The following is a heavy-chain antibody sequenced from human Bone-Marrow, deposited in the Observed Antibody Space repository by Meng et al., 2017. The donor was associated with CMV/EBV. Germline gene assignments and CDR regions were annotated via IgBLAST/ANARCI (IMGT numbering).Heavy chain of an antibody. D-gene: IGHD3-3*01. CDR3: ARYRCDFWSGYFCY. CDR2: IKQDGSEK. V-gene: IGHV3-7*01. CDR1: GFTCSSYW. Sequence: GESMKISCAASGFTCSSYWMSWVRKAPGKGLEWVANIKQDGSEKYYVDSVKGRFTISRDNAKNSLYLQMNSLRAEDTAVYYCARYRCDFWSGYFCYWGQGTLVTVSS. J-gene: IGHJ4*02.